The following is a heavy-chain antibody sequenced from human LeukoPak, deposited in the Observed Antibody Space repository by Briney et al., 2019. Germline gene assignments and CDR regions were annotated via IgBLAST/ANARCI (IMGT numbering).Heavy chain of an antibody. CDR2: INPNSGGT. D-gene: IGHD5-12*01. CDR1: GGTFSSYA. V-gene: IGHV1-2*06. J-gene: IGHJ4*02. Sequence: ASVKVSCKASGGTFSSYAISWVRQAPGQGLEWMGRINPNSGGTNYAQKFQGRVTMTRDTSISTAYMELSRLRSDGTAVYYCARSGYDSFDYWGQGTLVTVSS. CDR3: ARSGYDSFDY.